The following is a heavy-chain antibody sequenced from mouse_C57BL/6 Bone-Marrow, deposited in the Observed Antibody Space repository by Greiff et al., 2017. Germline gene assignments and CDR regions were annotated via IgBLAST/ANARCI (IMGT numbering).Heavy chain of an antibody. CDR3: TLLLRSSLGDY. J-gene: IGHJ2*01. D-gene: IGHD1-1*01. V-gene: IGHV6-3*01. Sequence: EVQVVESGGGLVQPGGSMKLSCVASGFTFSNYWMNWVRQSPEKGLEWVAQIRLKSDNYATHYAESVKGRFTISRDDSKSSVYLQMNNLRAEDTGIYYCTLLLRSSLGDYWGQGTTLTVSS. CDR2: IRLKSDNYAT. CDR1: GFTFSNYW.